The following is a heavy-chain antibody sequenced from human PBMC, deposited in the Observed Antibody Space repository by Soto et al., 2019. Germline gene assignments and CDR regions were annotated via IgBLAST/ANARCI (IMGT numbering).Heavy chain of an antibody. CDR3: ARGFPGIAAAGRYYYYGMDV. CDR1: GGSISSYC. J-gene: IGHJ6*02. CDR2: IYHSGST. V-gene: IGHV4-59*12. D-gene: IGHD6-13*01. Sequence: SETLSLTCTVSGGSISSYCWSWIRQPPGKGLEWIGEIYHSGSTNYNPSLKSRVTISVDKSKNQFSLKLSSVTAADTAVYYCARGFPGIAAAGRYYYYGMDVWGQGTTVTVSS.